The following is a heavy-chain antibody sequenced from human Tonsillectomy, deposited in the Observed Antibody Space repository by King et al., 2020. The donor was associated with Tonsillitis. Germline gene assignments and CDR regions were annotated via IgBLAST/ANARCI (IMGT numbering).Heavy chain of an antibody. CDR1: GFKFNTYA. Sequence: VQLVESGGGVVQPGRSLRLSCGASGFKFNTYAMHWVRQAPGKGPEWVAVITYDGTKKYYADSVKGRFTISREDSKNTLFLQMNSLRPEDTAVYFCVKDAVYYDYLWGTFPYWGQGTLVTVSS. CDR2: ITYDGTKK. CDR3: VKDAVYYDYLWGTFPY. V-gene: IGHV3-30*18. D-gene: IGHD3-16*01. J-gene: IGHJ4*02.